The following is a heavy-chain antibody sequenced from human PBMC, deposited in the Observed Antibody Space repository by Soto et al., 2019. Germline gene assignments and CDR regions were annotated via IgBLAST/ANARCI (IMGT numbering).Heavy chain of an antibody. CDR3: AKDQGFGYDSSGYIGAYNWFDP. CDR1: GFTFSSYA. V-gene: IGHV3-23*01. D-gene: IGHD3-22*01. Sequence: GGSLRLSCAASGFTFSSYAMSWVRQAPGKGLEWVSAISGSGGSTYYADSVKGRFTISRDNSKNTLYLQMNSLRAEDTAVYYCAKDQGFGYDSSGYIGAYNWFDPWAREPWSPSPQ. CDR2: ISGSGGST. J-gene: IGHJ5*02.